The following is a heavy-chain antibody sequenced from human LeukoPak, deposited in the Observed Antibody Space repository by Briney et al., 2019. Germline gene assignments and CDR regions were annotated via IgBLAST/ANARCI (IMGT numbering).Heavy chain of an antibody. D-gene: IGHD6-13*01. Sequence: GGSLRLSCAASGFIFSNHGMNWVRQAPGKGLEWVSGISGDAGRTYYADSVKGRFTISRDNSKNTLCLQMNSLRAEDTAVYYCARGHSSSWSFFDYWGQGTLVTVSS. J-gene: IGHJ4*02. V-gene: IGHV3-23*01. CDR1: GFIFSNHG. CDR2: ISGDAGRT. CDR3: ARGHSSSWSFFDY.